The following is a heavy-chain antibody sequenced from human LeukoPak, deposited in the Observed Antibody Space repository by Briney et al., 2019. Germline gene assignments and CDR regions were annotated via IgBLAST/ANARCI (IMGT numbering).Heavy chain of an antibody. CDR3: SSSGYDRDYYYYYMDV. CDR2: IRYDGNSE. D-gene: IGHD5-12*01. J-gene: IGHJ6*03. CDR1: GFTFRSYG. Sequence: GGSLRLSCVASGFTFRSYGMHWVRQAPGKGPEWVAFIRYDGNSEYYADSVKGRFTITRDNSRNTLYLQMNSLKAEDTAVYYCSSSGYDRDYYYYYMDVWGKGTTVTVSS. V-gene: IGHV3-30*02.